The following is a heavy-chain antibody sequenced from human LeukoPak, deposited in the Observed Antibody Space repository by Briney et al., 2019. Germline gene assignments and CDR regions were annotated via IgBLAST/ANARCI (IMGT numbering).Heavy chain of an antibody. J-gene: IGHJ3*02. CDR2: IYYSGST. V-gene: IGHV4-59*01. CDR1: GGSISSYY. D-gene: IGHD1-26*01. CDR3: ARDTGGSYSDAFDI. Sequence: PSETLSLTCTVSGGSISSYYWSWIRQPPGKGLEWIGYIYYSGSTNYNPSLKSRVTISVDTSKNQFSLKLSSVTAADTAVYYCARDTGGSYSDAFDIWGQGTMVTVSS.